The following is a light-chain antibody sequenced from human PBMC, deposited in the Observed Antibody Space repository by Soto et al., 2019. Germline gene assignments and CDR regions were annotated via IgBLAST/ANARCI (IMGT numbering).Light chain of an antibody. J-gene: IGKJ1*01. V-gene: IGKV3-15*01. CDR2: GAS. CDR1: QSVSSN. Sequence: EIVMTQSPATLSVSPGERATLSCRASQSVSSNLAWYQQKPGQAPRLLIYGASTRATGIPARFSGNGSGTEFTLTISSLQSEDFALYYCLQYDNWPPWTFGQGTKVDIK. CDR3: LQYDNWPPWT.